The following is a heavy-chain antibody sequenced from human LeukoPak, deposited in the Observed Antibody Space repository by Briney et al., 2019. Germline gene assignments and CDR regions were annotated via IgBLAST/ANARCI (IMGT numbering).Heavy chain of an antibody. V-gene: IGHV3-23*01. D-gene: IGHD2-2*03. CDR3: AKQRNGYCSSTSCYANYFDY. J-gene: IGHJ4*02. CDR1: GFTFSSYA. CDR2: ISGSGGST. Sequence: GGSLRLSCAASGFTFSSYAMSRVRQAPGKGLEWVSAISGSGGSTYYADSVKGRFTISRDNSKNTLYLQMNSLRAEDMAVYYCAKQRNGYCSSTSCYANYFDYWGQGALVTVSS.